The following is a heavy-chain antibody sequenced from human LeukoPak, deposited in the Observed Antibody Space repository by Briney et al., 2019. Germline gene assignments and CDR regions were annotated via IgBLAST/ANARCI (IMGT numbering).Heavy chain of an antibody. CDR3: ARGSFYYYYYMDV. J-gene: IGHJ6*03. CDR2: IYTSGST. CDR1: GGSISSSSYY. V-gene: IGHV4-61*02. Sequence: SETLSLTCTVSGGSISSSSYYWGWIRQPAGKGLEWIGRIYTSGSTNYNPSLKSRVTISVDTSKNQFSLKLSSVTAADTAVYYCARGSFYYYYYMDVWGKGTTVTVSS.